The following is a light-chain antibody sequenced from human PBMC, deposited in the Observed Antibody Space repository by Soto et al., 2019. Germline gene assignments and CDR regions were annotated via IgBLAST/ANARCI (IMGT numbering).Light chain of an antibody. CDR3: QQYNSYRT. Sequence: QSPSTLSASVGDRVTITCRASQSISSWLAWYQQKPGKAPKLLIYDASSLESGVPSRFSGSGSGTEFTLTISSLQPDDFATYYCQQYNSYRTFGQGTKVDIK. V-gene: IGKV1-5*01. CDR2: DAS. J-gene: IGKJ1*01. CDR1: QSISSW.